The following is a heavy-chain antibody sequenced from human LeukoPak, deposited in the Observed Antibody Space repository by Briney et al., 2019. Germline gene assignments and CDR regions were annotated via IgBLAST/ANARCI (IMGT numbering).Heavy chain of an antibody. Sequence: ASVKVSCKASGYTFTNNYLHWVRQAPGQGLEWMGMIYPRDGSTSYAQNFQGRVTVTRDTSTTTVHMELRGLRSEDTAVYYCAREAGLDIVGAYFDYWGQGTLVTVSS. V-gene: IGHV1-46*01. CDR3: AREAGLDIVGAYFDY. CDR1: GYTFTNNY. CDR2: IYPRDGST. J-gene: IGHJ4*02. D-gene: IGHD1-26*01.